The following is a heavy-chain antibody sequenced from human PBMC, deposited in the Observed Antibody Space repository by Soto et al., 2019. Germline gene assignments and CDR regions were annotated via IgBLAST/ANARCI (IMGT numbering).Heavy chain of an antibody. Sequence: ASVKVSCKASGYTFTSYCISWVLQAPGEGLEWMGWISAYNGNTNYAQKLQGRVTMTTDTSTSTAYMELRSLRSDDTAVYYCARHPGGYYDSSGYYSYWGQGTLVTVSS. CDR1: GYTFTSYC. CDR2: ISAYNGNT. V-gene: IGHV1-18*01. CDR3: ARHPGGYYDSSGYYSY. D-gene: IGHD3-22*01. J-gene: IGHJ4*02.